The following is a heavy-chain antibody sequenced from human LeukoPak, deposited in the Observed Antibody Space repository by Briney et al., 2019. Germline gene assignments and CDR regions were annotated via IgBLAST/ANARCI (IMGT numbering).Heavy chain of an antibody. D-gene: IGHD3-10*01. CDR2: INPNSGNT. CDR1: GFTFTDYY. V-gene: IGHV1-2*02. CDR3: ARGDYYGSGKVVAA. Sequence: GASVTVSCKGSGFTFTDYYINWVRQAPGQGLEWMGWINPNSGNTNYAQRFQDRVTMTSDTSITTAYMDLNLLRSDDTAVYYCARGDYYGSGKVVAAWGQGTPVTVSS. J-gene: IGHJ5*02.